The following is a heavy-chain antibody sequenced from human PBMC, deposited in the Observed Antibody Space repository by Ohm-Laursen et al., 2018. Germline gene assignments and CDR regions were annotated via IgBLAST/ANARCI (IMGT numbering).Heavy chain of an antibody. D-gene: IGHD1-26*01. CDR2: ISSSSSYI. J-gene: IGHJ3*02. V-gene: IGHV3-21*04. CDR1: GFTFSSHG. Sequence: SLRLSCSASGFTFSSHGINWVRQAPGKGLEWVSSISSSSSYIYYADSVKGRFTISRDNAKNSLYLQMNSLRAEDTAVYYCARVSKQWELLLDGFDIWGQGTMVTVSS. CDR3: ARVSKQWELLLDGFDI.